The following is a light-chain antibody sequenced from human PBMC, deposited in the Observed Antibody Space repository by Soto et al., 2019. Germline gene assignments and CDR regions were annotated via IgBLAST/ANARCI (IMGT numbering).Light chain of an antibody. J-gene: IGLJ7*01. CDR1: SSNIGSNS. Sequence: QSVLTQPPSASGTTGQRVTSSCSGSSSNIGSNSVNWYRQLPGTAPKLLVYNNNQRPSGVPDRFSGSKSGTSASLAISGLQSDDEADYYCAAWDDSLNGAVFGGGTQLTVL. V-gene: IGLV1-44*01. CDR3: AAWDDSLNGAV. CDR2: NNN.